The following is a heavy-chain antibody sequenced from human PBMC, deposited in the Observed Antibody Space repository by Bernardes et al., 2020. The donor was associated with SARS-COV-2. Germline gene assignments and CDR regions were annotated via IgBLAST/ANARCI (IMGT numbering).Heavy chain of an antibody. J-gene: IGHJ4*02. V-gene: IGHV4-31*03. D-gene: IGHD3-3*01. CDR1: GGSISSGGYY. CDR3: ARGGITIFGVVQSFDY. CDR2: IYYSGST. Sequence: SEPLSLTCTVSGGSISSGGYYWSWLRQHPGKGLEWIGYIYYSGSTYYNPSLKSRVTISVDTSKNQFSLKLSSVTAADTAVYYCARGGITIFGVVQSFDYWGQGTLVTVSS.